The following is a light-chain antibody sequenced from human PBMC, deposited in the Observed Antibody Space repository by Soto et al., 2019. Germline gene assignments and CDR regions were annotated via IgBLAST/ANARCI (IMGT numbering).Light chain of an antibody. CDR1: SSDVVGYNY. V-gene: IGLV2-14*03. Sequence: QSVLTQPASVSGSPGQSITISCTGTSSDVVGYNYVSWYQHHPGKAPKLIIYDVSNRPSGVSNRFSGSKSGNTASLTISGLQPEDEAGYYCSSYTTSNTRQIVFGTGTKVTVL. CDR3: SSYTTSNTRQIV. CDR2: DVS. J-gene: IGLJ1*01.